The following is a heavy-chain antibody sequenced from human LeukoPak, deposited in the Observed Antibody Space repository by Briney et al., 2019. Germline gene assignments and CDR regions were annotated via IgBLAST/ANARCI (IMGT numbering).Heavy chain of an antibody. Sequence: SETLSLTCAVYGGSFSGYYWSWIRQPPGKGLEWIGEINHSGSTNYNPSLKSRVTISVDTSKNQFSLKLSSVTAADTAVYYCARGGIVDGLVVVAATNFDYWGQGTLVTVSS. V-gene: IGHV4-34*01. CDR2: INHSGST. J-gene: IGHJ4*02. D-gene: IGHD2-15*01. CDR3: ARGGIVDGLVVVAATNFDY. CDR1: GGSFSGYY.